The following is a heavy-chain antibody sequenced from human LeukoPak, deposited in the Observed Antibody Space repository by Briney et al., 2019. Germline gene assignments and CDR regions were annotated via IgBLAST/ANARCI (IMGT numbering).Heavy chain of an antibody. CDR2: INHSGST. D-gene: IGHD4-17*01. CDR3: ASPTTVTTQIDY. Sequence: PSETLSLTCTVSGDSISSDYWSWIRQPPGKGLEWIGEINHSGSTSYNPSLKSRVTISVDTSKNQFSLKLSSVTAADTAVYYCASPTTVTTQIDYWGQGTLVTVSS. V-gene: IGHV4-34*01. CDR1: GDSISSDY. J-gene: IGHJ4*02.